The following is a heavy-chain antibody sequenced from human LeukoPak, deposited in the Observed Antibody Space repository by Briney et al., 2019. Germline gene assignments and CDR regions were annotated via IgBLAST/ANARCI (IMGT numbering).Heavy chain of an antibody. CDR2: ISKDGSDS. CDR3: AKDAYYYDSSGYYPGYYYYYMDV. V-gene: IGHV3-74*01. J-gene: IGHJ6*03. Sequence: GGSLRLSCAASGFTFTSHWMHWVRQVPGKGLVWVSRISKDGSDSFYADSVKGRFTISRDNSKNTLYLQMNSLRAEDMAVYYCAKDAYYYDSSGYYPGYYYYYMDVWGKGTTVTVSS. D-gene: IGHD3-22*01. CDR1: GFTFTSHW.